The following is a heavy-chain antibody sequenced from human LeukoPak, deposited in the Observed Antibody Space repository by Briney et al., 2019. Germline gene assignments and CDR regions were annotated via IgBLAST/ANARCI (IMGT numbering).Heavy chain of an antibody. CDR3: ARAYYDFWSGYYTTGDAFDI. Sequence: GGSLRLSCGASGFIFSDYYMSWIRQAPGKGLEWLSYISSSGSTLYYADSVKGRFTISRDNAKNSLYLQMNSLRAEDTAVYYCARAYYDFWSGYYTTGDAFDIWGQGTMVTVSS. CDR1: GFIFSDYY. V-gene: IGHV3-11*01. D-gene: IGHD3-3*01. CDR2: ISSSGSTL. J-gene: IGHJ3*02.